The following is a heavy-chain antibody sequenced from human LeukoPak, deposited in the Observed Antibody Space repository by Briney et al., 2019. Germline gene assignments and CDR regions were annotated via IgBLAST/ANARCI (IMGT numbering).Heavy chain of an antibody. CDR1: GYTFTGYY. CDR2: INPNSGGT. J-gene: IGHJ4*02. CDR3: ARASPFDY. V-gene: IGHV1-2*02. Sequence: GASVKVSCKASGYTFTGYYMHWVRQAPGQGLEWMGWINPNSGGTNYAQKFQGRVTMTRDTSTSTVYMELSSLRSEDTAVYYCARASPFDYWGQGTLVTVSS.